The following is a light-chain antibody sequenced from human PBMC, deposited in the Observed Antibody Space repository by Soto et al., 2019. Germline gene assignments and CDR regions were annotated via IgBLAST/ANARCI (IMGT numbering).Light chain of an antibody. CDR2: DNN. V-gene: IGLV1-40*01. CDR3: QSYDSSLSGSV. Sequence: QSVLTQPPSVSGAPGQRVTVSCTGSNSNIGAGYDVHWYQHLPGTAPKLLIYDNNYRPSGVPDRFSGSKSGTSASLAISGLQAEDEADYYCQSYDSSLSGSVFGGGTKLTVL. CDR1: NSNIGAGYD. J-gene: IGLJ3*02.